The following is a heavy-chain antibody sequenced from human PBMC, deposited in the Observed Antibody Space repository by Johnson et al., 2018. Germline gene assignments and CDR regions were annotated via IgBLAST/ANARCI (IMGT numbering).Heavy chain of an antibody. V-gene: IGHV3-23*04. CDR2: ISSSGGDT. CDR3: AKDTQRWLVQLFDY. D-gene: IGHD6-19*01. Sequence: VQLVESGGGLVQPGRSLRLSCAASGFTFDDYAMHWVRQAPGRGLEWVSGISSSGGDTKYADSVRGRFTISRDNSKNTLYVQMNSLRAEDTAIYYCAKDTQRWLVQLFDYWGQGTLVTVSS. CDR1: GFTFDDYA. J-gene: IGHJ4*02.